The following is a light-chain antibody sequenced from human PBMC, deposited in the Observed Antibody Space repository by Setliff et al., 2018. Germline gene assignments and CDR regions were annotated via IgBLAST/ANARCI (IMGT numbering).Light chain of an antibody. V-gene: IGLV2-8*01. CDR2: EVS. CDR1: SGDVGAYNF. Sequence: QSVLTQPPSASGSPGQSLTISCTGTSGDVGAYNFVSWYQQHPGKAPKLIIYEVSKRPSGVPDRFSGSKSGNTASLTVSELQAEDEADYYCSSYAASYNPYVFGTGTKSPS. J-gene: IGLJ1*01. CDR3: SSYAASYNPYV.